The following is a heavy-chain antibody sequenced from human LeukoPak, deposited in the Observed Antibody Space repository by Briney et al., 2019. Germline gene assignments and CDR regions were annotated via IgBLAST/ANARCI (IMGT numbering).Heavy chain of an antibody. CDR3: ARVPYCSRTSCYLDY. CDR2: INPSGGSI. J-gene: IGHJ4*02. D-gene: IGHD2-2*01. Sequence: ASVKVSCKASGYTFTSYYMHWARQAPGQGLEWMGRINPSGGSISYAQKFQGRVTMTRDTSTSTVYMELSSLRSEDTAIYYCARVPYCSRTSCYLDYRGQGTLVTVSS. CDR1: GYTFTSYY. V-gene: IGHV1-46*01.